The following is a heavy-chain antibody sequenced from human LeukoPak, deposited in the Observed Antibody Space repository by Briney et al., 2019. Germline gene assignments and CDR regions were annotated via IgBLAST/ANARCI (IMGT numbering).Heavy chain of an antibody. J-gene: IGHJ1*01. CDR1: GYTFTGYY. CDR2: INPNSGGT. CDR3: PRTEPYYDSSGYLFQH. D-gene: IGHD3-22*01. Sequence: ASVKVSCKASGYTFTGYYMHWVRQAPGQGLEWMGWINPNSGGTNYAQKFQGRVTMTRDTSISTAYMELSRLRSDDTAVYYCPRTEPYYDSSGYLFQHWGQGTLVTVSS. V-gene: IGHV1-2*02.